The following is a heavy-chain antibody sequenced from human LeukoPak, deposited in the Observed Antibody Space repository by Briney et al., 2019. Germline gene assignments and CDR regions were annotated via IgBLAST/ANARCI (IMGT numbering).Heavy chain of an antibody. Sequence: GGSLRLSCVASGFTFRSYGIHWVRQAPGKGLEWLAFIWYDEITKDYADSVKGRFTISRDDSKNTLYLQMNSLRAEDTAAYYCAKGYYFDILSGYSSLDSWGQGTLVTVSS. D-gene: IGHD3-9*01. CDR3: AKGYYFDILSGYSSLDS. V-gene: IGHV3-30*02. J-gene: IGHJ4*02. CDR1: GFTFRSYG. CDR2: IWYDEITK.